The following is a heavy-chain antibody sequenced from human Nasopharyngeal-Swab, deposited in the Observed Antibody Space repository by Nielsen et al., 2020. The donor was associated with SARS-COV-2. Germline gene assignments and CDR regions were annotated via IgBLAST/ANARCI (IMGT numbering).Heavy chain of an antibody. V-gene: IGHV4-59*12. D-gene: IGHD2-21*01. CDR3: ARDTGCGGDCPKEVNSYGMDV. Sequence: WIRQPPGKGLEWIGYIYDSGNTNYNPSLKSRVTISVDTSKNQFSLKLSSVTAADTAVYYCARDTGCGGDCPKEVNSYGMDVWGQGTTVTVSS. J-gene: IGHJ6*02. CDR2: IYDSGNT.